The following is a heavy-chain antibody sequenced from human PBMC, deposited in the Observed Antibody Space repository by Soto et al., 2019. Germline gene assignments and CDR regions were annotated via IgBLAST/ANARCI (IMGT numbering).Heavy chain of an antibody. CDR3: ATWHEREHAYDV. CDR1: GLTVSGKKY. Sequence: PGGSLRLSCAASGLTVSGKKYVAWVRQAPGKGLEWVSALYDVDGSFYPDSVKGRFTTSSDSSKTTVYLQMNDLRPADTAVYYCATWHEREHAYDVRGQGTTVTVSS. V-gene: IGHV3-53*01. CDR2: LYDVDGS. J-gene: IGHJ3*01. D-gene: IGHD1-1*01.